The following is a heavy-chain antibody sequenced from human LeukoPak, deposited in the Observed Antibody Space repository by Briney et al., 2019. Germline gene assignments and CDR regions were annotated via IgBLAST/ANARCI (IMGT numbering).Heavy chain of an antibody. CDR1: GGSFSRYY. CDR2: ISSSGGNT. Sequence: ETLSLTCAVYGGSFSRYYWSWIRQPPGKGLEWVSTISSSGGNTYYADSVQGRFTISRDNSKNTLFLQMTSLRAEDTAVYYCAKGGSDYDDHGYSFDYWGQGALVTVSS. V-gene: IGHV3-23*01. CDR3: AKGGSDYDDHGYSFDY. D-gene: IGHD1-26*01. J-gene: IGHJ4*02.